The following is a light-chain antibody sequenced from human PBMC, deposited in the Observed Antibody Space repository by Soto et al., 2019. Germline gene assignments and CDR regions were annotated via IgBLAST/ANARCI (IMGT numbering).Light chain of an antibody. CDR2: SNN. CDR3: ATWDDSLTGYV. J-gene: IGLJ1*01. CDR1: SSNVGSNA. Sequence: QSVLTQPPSASESPGQRVTISCSGSSSNVGSNAVNWYQQLPGTAPTLLIYSNNERLSGVPDRFSGSKSGTSASLAISGLQSEDEADYYCATWDDSLTGYVLGTGTKV. V-gene: IGLV1-44*01.